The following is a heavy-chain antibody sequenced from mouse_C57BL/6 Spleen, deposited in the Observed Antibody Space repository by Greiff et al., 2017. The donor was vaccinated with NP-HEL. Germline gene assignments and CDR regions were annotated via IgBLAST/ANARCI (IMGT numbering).Heavy chain of an antibody. J-gene: IGHJ2*01. D-gene: IGHD4-1*01. CDR2: IDPSDSYT. V-gene: IGHV1-69*01. Sequence: QVQLKQPGAELVMPGASVKLSCKASGYTFTSYWMHWVKQRPGQGLEWIGEIDPSDSYTNYNQKFKGKSTLTVDKSSSTAYMQLSSLTSEDSAVYYCASRTGTYFDYWGKGTTLTVSS. CDR3: ASRTGTYFDY. CDR1: GYTFTSYW.